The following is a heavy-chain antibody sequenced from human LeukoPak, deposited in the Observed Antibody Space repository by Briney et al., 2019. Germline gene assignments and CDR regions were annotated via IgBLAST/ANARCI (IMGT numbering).Heavy chain of an antibody. D-gene: IGHD3-10*01. Sequence: ASVKVSCKASGGTFSSYAISWVRQAPGQGLEWMGGIIPIFGTANYAQKFQGRVTITADKSTSTAYMELSSLRSEDTAVYYCASYGSGSYYNRFDPWGQGTLVTVSS. CDR3: ASYGSGSYYNRFDP. J-gene: IGHJ5*02. CDR2: IIPIFGTA. CDR1: GGTFSSYA. V-gene: IGHV1-69*06.